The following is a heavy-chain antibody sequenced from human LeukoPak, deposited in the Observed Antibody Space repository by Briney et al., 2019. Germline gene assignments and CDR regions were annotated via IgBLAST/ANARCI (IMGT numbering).Heavy chain of an antibody. CDR2: ISYDGSNK. Sequence: PGGSLRLSCAASGFTFSDHAMSWVRQAPGKGLEWVAVISYDGSNKYYADSVKGRFTISRDNSKNTLYLQMNSLRAEDTAVYYCAGGGSYYVDYWGQGTLVTVSS. D-gene: IGHD1-26*01. V-gene: IGHV3-30-3*01. CDR3: AGGGSYYVDY. J-gene: IGHJ4*02. CDR1: GFTFSDHA.